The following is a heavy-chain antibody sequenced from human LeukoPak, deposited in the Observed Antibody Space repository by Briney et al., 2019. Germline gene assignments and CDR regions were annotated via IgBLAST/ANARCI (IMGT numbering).Heavy chain of an antibody. CDR3: ARDVRSLGVFDY. CDR1: GFNFSSYG. D-gene: IGHD1-26*01. CDR2: IWYDGSNK. Sequence: GSLRLSCAASGFNFSSYGMHWVRQAPGKGLEWGAVIWYDGSNKYYADSVKGRFTISRDNSKNTLYLQMNSLRAEDTAVYYCARDVRSLGVFDYWGQGTLVTVSS. J-gene: IGHJ4*02. V-gene: IGHV3-33*01.